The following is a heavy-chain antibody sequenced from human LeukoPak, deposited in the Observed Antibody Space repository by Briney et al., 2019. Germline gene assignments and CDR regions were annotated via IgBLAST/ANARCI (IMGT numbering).Heavy chain of an antibody. CDR1: GGSISSGTHY. CDR3: ERRYNSGWSDAFDI. D-gene: IGHD6-19*01. V-gene: IGHV4-61*02. J-gene: IGHJ3*02. Sequence: SQTLSLTCDVSGGSISSGTHYWTCIRQPVGKGLEWLGRIFTSGSPTYNSSLKGRLIISIDKSKNQFSLRLSSVTAADTAVYYCERRYNSGWSDAFDIWGQGTMVTVSP. CDR2: IFTSGSP.